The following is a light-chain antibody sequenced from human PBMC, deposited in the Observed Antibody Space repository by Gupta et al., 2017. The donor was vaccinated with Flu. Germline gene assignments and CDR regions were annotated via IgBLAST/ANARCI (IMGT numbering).Light chain of an antibody. J-gene: IGKJ5*01. CDR3: QQYGSAPPIT. CDR2: GAS. CDR1: QSFSSSY. V-gene: IGKV3-20*01. Sequence: RSLSPGERATLSCRASQSFSSSYLAWYQQKPGQAPRLLMYGASSRVTGIPDRFRGSGSRTDFTLTISRREPEDFAVYYCQQYGSAPPITFGQGTRLEIK.